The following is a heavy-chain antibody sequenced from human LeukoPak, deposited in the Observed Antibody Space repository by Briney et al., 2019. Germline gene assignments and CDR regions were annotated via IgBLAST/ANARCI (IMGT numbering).Heavy chain of an antibody. CDR3: ARVVVPVAHFYYYYYMDV. CDR1: GGSFSGYY. J-gene: IGHJ6*03. V-gene: IGHV4-34*01. Sequence: SETLSLTCAVYGGSFSGYYWSWIRQPPGKGLEWIGEINHGGSTNYNPSLKSRVTISVATSKNQFSLKLSSVTAADTAVYYCARVVVPVAHFYYYYYMDVWGKGTTVTVSS. D-gene: IGHD2-2*01. CDR2: INHGGST.